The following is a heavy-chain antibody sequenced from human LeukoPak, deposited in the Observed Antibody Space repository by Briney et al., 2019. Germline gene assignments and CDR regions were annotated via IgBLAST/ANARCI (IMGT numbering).Heavy chain of an antibody. CDR1: GFTFSSYA. CDR2: ISTDGGST. Sequence: GGSLRLSCAASGFTFSSYAMSWVRQAPGMGLQLVSAISTDGGSTYSADSVKGRFTISRDNSKNTLFLQMNSLRAEDTAVYFCAKDYRGSFTDWGQGTLVTVSS. D-gene: IGHD1-26*01. J-gene: IGHJ4*02. V-gene: IGHV3-23*01. CDR3: AKDYRGSFTD.